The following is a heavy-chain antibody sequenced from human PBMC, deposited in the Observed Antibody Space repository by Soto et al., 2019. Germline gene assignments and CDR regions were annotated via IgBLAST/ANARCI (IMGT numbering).Heavy chain of an antibody. CDR1: GGTFSSYA. D-gene: IGHD2-2*01. CDR3: AREIIVVVPAAVWGVYYYGMDV. J-gene: IGHJ6*02. CDR2: IIPIFGTA. Sequence: SVKVSCKASGGTFSSYAISWVRQAPGQGLEWMGGIIPIFGTANYARKFQGRVTITADKSTSTAYMELSSLRSEDTAVYYCAREIIVVVPAAVWGVYYYGMDVWGQGTTVTVSS. V-gene: IGHV1-69*06.